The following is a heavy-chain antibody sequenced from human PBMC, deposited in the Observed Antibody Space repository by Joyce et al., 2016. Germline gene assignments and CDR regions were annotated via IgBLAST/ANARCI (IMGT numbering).Heavy chain of an antibody. CDR1: GFTFSGNS. CDR3: ARGKAFDV. J-gene: IGHJ3*01. Sequence: EVQLVESGGGLVQPGGSLRLSCAASGFTFSGNSMSWLRQAPGGGLEWVANIKQDGSAVYYLDSVKGQFTVSRDNARSLVHLQMVSLRVEDTALYYCARGKAFDVWGQGTMVTVSS. V-gene: IGHV3-7*01. CDR2: IKQDGSAV.